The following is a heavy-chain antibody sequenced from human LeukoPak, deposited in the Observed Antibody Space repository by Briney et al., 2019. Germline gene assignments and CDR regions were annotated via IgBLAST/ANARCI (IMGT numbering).Heavy chain of an antibody. CDR1: GGTFSSYA. CDR2: IIPIFGTA. Sequence: SVTVSCTASGGTFSSYAISWVRQAPGQGLEWMGGIIPIFGTANYAQKFQGRVTITADESTSTAYMELSSLRSEDTAVYYCARGSRDAFDIWGQGTMVTVSS. V-gene: IGHV1-69*13. CDR3: ARGSRDAFDI. J-gene: IGHJ3*02.